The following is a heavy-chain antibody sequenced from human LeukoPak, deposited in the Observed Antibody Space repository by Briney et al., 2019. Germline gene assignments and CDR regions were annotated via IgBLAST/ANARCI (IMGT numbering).Heavy chain of an antibody. D-gene: IGHD3-10*01. V-gene: IGHV3-53*04. J-gene: IGHJ6*02. Sequence: GGSLRLSCAASGLTVSSNYMIWVRQAPGKGLEWGALIYAGGSTYYADAVKGRFTISRHNSKNTLHLQMNSLRVEDTAVYYCATAGSSELLWDYAMDVWGQGTTVTVSS. CDR1: GLTVSSNY. CDR3: ATAGSSELLWDYAMDV. CDR2: IYAGGST.